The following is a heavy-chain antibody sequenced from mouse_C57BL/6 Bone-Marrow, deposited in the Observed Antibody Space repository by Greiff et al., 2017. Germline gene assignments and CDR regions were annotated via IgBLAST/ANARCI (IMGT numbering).Heavy chain of an antibody. J-gene: IGHJ4*01. CDR1: GYTFTDYN. V-gene: IGHV1-18*01. Sequence: VQLQQSGPELVKPGASLKIPCKASGYTFTDYNMDWVKQSHGKSLEWIGDINPNNGGTIYNQKFKGKATLTVDKSSSTAYMELRSLTSEDTAVYYCARKGGWLLRAMDYWGQGTSVTVSS. D-gene: IGHD2-3*01. CDR3: ARKGGWLLRAMDY. CDR2: INPNNGGT.